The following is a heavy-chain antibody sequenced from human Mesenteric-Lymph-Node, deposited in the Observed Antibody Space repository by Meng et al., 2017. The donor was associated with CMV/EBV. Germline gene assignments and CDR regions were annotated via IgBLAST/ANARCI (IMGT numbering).Heavy chain of an antibody. CDR1: GFTVGTNF. J-gene: IGHJ4*02. CDR2: IYYSGST. V-gene: IGHV4-4*07. Sequence: GSLRLSCAASGFTVGTNFMSWIRQPAGKGLEWIGSIYYSGSTYYNPSLKSRVTISVDTSKNQFSLKLSSVTAADTAVYYCARDGGYYWGQGTLVTVSS. D-gene: IGHD3-16*01. CDR3: ARDGGYY.